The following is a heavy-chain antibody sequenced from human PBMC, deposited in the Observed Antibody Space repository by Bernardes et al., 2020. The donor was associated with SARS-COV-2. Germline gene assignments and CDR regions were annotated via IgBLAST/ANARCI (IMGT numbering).Heavy chain of an antibody. D-gene: IGHD1-1*01. J-gene: IGHJ6*02. CDR3: ARDPGADWINYYYYGMDV. CDR1: GFTVSSNY. CDR2: ISSSSSYI. V-gene: IGHV3-21*01. Sequence: GGSLRLSRAASGFTVSSNYMSWVRQAPGKGLEWVSSISSSSSYIYYADSVKGRFTISRDNAKNSLYLQMNSLRAEDTAVYYCARDPGADWINYYYYGMDVWGQGTTVTVSS.